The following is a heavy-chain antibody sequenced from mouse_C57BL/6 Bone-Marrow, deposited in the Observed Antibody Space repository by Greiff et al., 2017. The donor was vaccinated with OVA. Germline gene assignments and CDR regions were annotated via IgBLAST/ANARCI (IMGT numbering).Heavy chain of an antibody. CDR2: IYPRSGNT. V-gene: IGHV1-81*01. CDR3: AREATVVDWYFDV. CDR1: GYTFTSYG. Sequence: VKLVESGAELARPGASVKLSCKASGYTFTSYGISWVKQRTGQGLEWIGEIYPRSGNTYYNEKFKGKATLTADKSSSTAYMELRSLTSEDTAVYFCAREATVVDWYFDVWGTGTTVTVSS. J-gene: IGHJ1*03. D-gene: IGHD1-1*01.